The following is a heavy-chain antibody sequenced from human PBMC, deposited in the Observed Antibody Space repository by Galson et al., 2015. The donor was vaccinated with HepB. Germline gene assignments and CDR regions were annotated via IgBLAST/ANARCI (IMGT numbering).Heavy chain of an antibody. CDR1: GFTFSSYA. Sequence: SLRLSCAASGFTFSSYAMHWVRQAPGKRLEYVSAIDNDGGSTYYTDSVKGRFTISRDNSNNAVYLQMSSLRAEDTAIYYCATTHGAAAGAPLRDYWGQGTLVTVSS. D-gene: IGHD6-13*01. J-gene: IGHJ4*02. CDR2: IDNDGGST. CDR3: ATTHGAAAGAPLRDY. V-gene: IGHV3-64D*06.